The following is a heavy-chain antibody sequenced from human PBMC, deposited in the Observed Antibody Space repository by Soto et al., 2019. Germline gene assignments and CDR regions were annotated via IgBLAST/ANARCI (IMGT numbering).Heavy chain of an antibody. D-gene: IGHD3-3*01. CDR1: GYSFTTYA. Sequence: QVQLVQSGAEVKKPGASVKVSCKASGYSFTTYAIHWVRQAPGQRLEWMGWINAGNGNTRYSQKFQGRATITGDTSASTAYMELSSLRSEDTAIYYCARVSFDFWSGYYSFDSWGQGTLVTVSS. CDR2: INAGNGNT. J-gene: IGHJ4*02. V-gene: IGHV1-3*01. CDR3: ARVSFDFWSGYYSFDS.